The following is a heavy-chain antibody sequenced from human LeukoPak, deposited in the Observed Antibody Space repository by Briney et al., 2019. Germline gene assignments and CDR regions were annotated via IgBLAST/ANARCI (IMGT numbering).Heavy chain of an antibody. Sequence: GGSLRLSCAAYGFTFSSYSMNWVRQAPGKGLEWVSSISSSSSYIYYADSVKGRFTISRDNAKNSLYLQMNSLRAEDTAVYYCARGGRSTLGIAAAGTRFDPWGQGTLVTVSS. J-gene: IGHJ5*02. D-gene: IGHD6-13*01. V-gene: IGHV3-21*01. CDR1: GFTFSSYS. CDR3: ARGGRSTLGIAAAGTRFDP. CDR2: ISSSSSYI.